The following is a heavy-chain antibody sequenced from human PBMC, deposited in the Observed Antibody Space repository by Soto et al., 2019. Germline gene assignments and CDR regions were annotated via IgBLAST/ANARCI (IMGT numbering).Heavy chain of an antibody. CDR3: AKDYCSSTSCYPDYYGMDV. CDR1: GFTFSSYA. Sequence: EVQLVESGGGLVQPGGSLRLSCEASGFTFSSYAMSWVRQAPGKGLEWVSAISGSGGSTYYADSVKGRFTISRDNSKNTLYLQMNSLRAEDTAVYYCAKDYCSSTSCYPDYYGMDVWGQGTTVTVSS. CDR2: ISGSGGST. V-gene: IGHV3-23*04. D-gene: IGHD2-2*01. J-gene: IGHJ6*02.